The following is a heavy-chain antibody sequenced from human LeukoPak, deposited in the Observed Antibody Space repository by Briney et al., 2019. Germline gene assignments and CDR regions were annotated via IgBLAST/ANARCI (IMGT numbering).Heavy chain of an antibody. D-gene: IGHD5-18*01. V-gene: IGHV3-48*03. CDR1: GFTFSSYE. CDR2: ISSSGSTT. J-gene: IGHJ3*02. Sequence: GGSLRLSCAASGFTFSSYEMNWVRQAPGKGLEWVSYISSSGSTTYYADSVKGRFTISRDNAKNSLYLQMNSLRAEDTAVYYCARGGTAMVTSAAFDIWGQGTMVTVSS. CDR3: ARGGTAMVTSAAFDI.